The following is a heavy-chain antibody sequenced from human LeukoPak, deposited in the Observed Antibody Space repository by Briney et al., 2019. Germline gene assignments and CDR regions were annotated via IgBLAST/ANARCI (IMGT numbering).Heavy chain of an antibody. J-gene: IGHJ4*02. V-gene: IGHV4-59*01. CDR2: IYYSGST. Sequence: PSETLSLTCTVSGGSISSYYWSWIRQPPGKGLEWIGYIYYSGSTNYNPSLKSRVTTSVDTSKNQFSLKLSSVTAADTAVYYCARDGHEGEWLVWGQGTLVTVSS. D-gene: IGHD3-3*01. CDR3: ARDGHEGEWLV. CDR1: GGSISSYY.